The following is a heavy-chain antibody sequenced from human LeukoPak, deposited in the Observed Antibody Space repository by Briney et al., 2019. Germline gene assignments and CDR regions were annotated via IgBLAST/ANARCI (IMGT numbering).Heavy chain of an antibody. J-gene: IGHJ5*02. D-gene: IGHD6-13*01. V-gene: IGHV1-2*04. CDR1: GYTFTGYY. CDR2: INPNSGGT. Sequence: ASVKVSCKASGYTFTGYYMHWVRQAPGQGLEWMGWINPNSGGTNYAQKFQGWVTMTRDTSISTAYTELSRLRSDDTAVYYCARDPTSTTLAAAAFNWFDPWGQGTLVTVSS. CDR3: ARDPTSTTLAAAAFNWFDP.